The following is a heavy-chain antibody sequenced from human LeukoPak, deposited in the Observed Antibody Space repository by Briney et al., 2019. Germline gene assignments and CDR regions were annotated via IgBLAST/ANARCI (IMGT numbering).Heavy chain of an antibody. J-gene: IGHJ4*02. CDR1: GLTFSIHW. CDR3: VGGDY. Sequence: GGSLRLSCAASGLTFSIHWMNWVRQAPGKGLECVANINQDGSDKYYVDSVKGRFTISRDNTKNSLYLQINSLRAEDTAVYYCVGGDYWGQGTLVTVSS. CDR2: INQDGSDK. V-gene: IGHV3-7*01.